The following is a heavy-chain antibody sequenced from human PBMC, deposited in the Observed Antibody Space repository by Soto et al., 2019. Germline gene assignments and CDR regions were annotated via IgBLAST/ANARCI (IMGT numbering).Heavy chain of an antibody. J-gene: IGHJ4*02. V-gene: IGHV3-23*01. CDR3: ARETGSYRRFDY. CDR2: ISGGGGTT. CDR1: GFTFSNYA. Sequence: GGSLRLSCAASGFTFSNYAMSWVRQAPGKGLEWVSAISGGGGTTYYADSVKGRFTISRDNSKNTLFLQMNSLRADDTAVYYCARETGSYRRFDYWGQGTLVTVS. D-gene: IGHD1-26*01.